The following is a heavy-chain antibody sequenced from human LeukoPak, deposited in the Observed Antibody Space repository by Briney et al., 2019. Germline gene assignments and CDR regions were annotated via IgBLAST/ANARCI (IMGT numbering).Heavy chain of an antibody. CDR3: ARDAVATMSAFDI. V-gene: IGHV3-7*03. CDR2: IKQDGSEK. J-gene: IGHJ3*02. CDR1: GFTFSSHW. Sequence: PGGSLRLSCAASGFTFSSHWMSWVRQAPGKGLEWVANIKQDGSEKYYVDSVKGRFTISRDNAKNSLYLQMNSLRAEDTAVYYCARDAVATMSAFDIWGQGTMVTVSS. D-gene: IGHD5-12*01.